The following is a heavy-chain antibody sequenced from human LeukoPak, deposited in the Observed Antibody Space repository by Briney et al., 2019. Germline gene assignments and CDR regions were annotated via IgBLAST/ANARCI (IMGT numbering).Heavy chain of an antibody. Sequence: ASVRVSCKASGNTFTGYYMHWVRQAPGQGLEWMGWINPNSGDTCYSQRFQGRVTMTRDTSISTAYMELSRLRSDDTAVYYCARDPYSNYFDYWGQGTLVTVSS. CDR2: INPNSGDT. J-gene: IGHJ4*02. D-gene: IGHD5-18*01. V-gene: IGHV1-2*02. CDR1: GNTFTGYY. CDR3: ARDPYSNYFDY.